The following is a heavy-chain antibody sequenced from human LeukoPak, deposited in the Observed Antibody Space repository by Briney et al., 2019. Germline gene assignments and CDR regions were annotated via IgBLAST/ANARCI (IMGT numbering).Heavy chain of an antibody. J-gene: IGHJ5*02. CDR3: ARDLMEGWFDP. CDR2: IYYSGST. D-gene: IGHD2-8*01. V-gene: IGHV4-59*12. CDR1: GGSISSYY. Sequence: SETLSLTCTVSGGSISSYYWSWIRQPPGKGLEWIGYIYYSGSTNYNPSLKSRVTISVDTSKNQFSLKLSSVTAADTAVYYCARDLMEGWFDPWGQGTLVTVSS.